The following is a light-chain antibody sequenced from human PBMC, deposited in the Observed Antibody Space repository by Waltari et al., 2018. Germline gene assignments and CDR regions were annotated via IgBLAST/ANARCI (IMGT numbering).Light chain of an antibody. Sequence: QSVLTQPPSVSEAPRQRVTISCSGSSSNIGHHAVTWYQQLPGKAPKLLIYYDDLLPSGVSDRFSGSKSGTSASLAISGLQSEDEADYYCAAWDDRLNGWVFGGGTKLTVL. CDR2: YDD. V-gene: IGLV1-36*01. CDR3: AAWDDRLNGWV. CDR1: SSNIGHHA. J-gene: IGLJ3*02.